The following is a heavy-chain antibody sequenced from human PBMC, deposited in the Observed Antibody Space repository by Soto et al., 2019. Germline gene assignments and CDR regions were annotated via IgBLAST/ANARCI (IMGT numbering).Heavy chain of an antibody. CDR1: GYTFTSYY. D-gene: IGHD6-19*01. CDR3: ATDRSSGWYIY. Sequence: ASVKVSCKASGYTFTSYYMHWVRQAPGQGLEWMGRIDPRGGGTSYAQKFQGRVTMTEDTSTDTAYMELSSLRSEDTAVYYCATDRSSGWYIYWGQGTLVTVSS. J-gene: IGHJ4*02. CDR2: IDPRGGGT. V-gene: IGHV1-46*01.